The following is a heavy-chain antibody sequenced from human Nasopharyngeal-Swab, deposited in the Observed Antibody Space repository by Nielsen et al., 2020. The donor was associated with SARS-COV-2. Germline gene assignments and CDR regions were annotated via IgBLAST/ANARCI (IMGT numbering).Heavy chain of an antibody. V-gene: IGHV4-59*08. CDR1: GDSISSYY. CDR3: ARRGRIPVYGTSDDFYYYLDV. Sequence: LRLSCTVSGDSISSYYWAWIRQPPGKGLEWIGSTNYNPSLTSRVTISVDTSKNQFSLRLTSVTAADTAIYYCARRGRIPVYGTSDDFYYYLDVWGKGTRVTVSS. CDR2: T. D-gene: IGHD6-19*01. J-gene: IGHJ6*03.